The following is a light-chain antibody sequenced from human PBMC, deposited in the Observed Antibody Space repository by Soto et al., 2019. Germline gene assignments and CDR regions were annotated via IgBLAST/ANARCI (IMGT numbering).Light chain of an antibody. CDR3: SSYAGSNKLVV. CDR2: EVS. Sequence: QSALTQPPSASGSPGQSVTISCTGTSSDVGGYNYVSWYQQHPGKAPKLMIYEVSKRPSGVPDRFSGSKSGNTASLTVSGLQAEDEAGYYCSSYAGSNKLVVFGGGTELTVL. J-gene: IGLJ2*01. CDR1: SSDVGGYNY. V-gene: IGLV2-8*01.